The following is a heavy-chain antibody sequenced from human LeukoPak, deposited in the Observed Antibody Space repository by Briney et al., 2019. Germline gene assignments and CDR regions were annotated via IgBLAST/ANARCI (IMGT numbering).Heavy chain of an antibody. Sequence: GGSLRLSCAGSGFTFSSYAMSWVRQAPGKGLEWVSAISGSGSRTYYADSVKGRFTISRDNSKNTLYVQMNSLRAEDTAVYFCAKGRFLEWLLYFDYWGQGSLVTVFS. D-gene: IGHD3-3*01. V-gene: IGHV3-23*01. CDR3: AKGRFLEWLLYFDY. CDR2: ISGSGSRT. J-gene: IGHJ4*02. CDR1: GFTFSSYA.